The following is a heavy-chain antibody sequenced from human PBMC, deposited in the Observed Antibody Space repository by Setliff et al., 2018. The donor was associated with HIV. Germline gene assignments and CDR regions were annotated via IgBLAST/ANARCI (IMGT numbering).Heavy chain of an antibody. CDR1: GGSISTYH. D-gene: IGHD5-18*01. CDR3: ARGVTHPPPFGAFDI. J-gene: IGHJ3*02. V-gene: IGHV4-59*01. Sequence: PSETLSLTCTVSGGSISTYHWSWIRQSPGKGLEWIGYIYYSGSTKYNPSLKSRLTISVDTSKNQFSLKLRSVTAADTAFYYCARGVTHPPPFGAFDIWGRGTLVTVSS. CDR2: IYYSGST.